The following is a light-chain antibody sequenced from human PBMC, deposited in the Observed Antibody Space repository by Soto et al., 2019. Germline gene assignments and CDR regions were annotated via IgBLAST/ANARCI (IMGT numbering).Light chain of an antibody. J-gene: IGKJ2*01. CDR1: QSVSSSY. CDR3: QQYGSSLYT. Sequence: ELVLTQSPCPLSLSPGERATLACRASQSVSSSYLAWYQQNPGQAPRLPIYGASIRATGIPDRFSGSGSGTDVTITISRLEPEDFGVYDCQQYGSSLYTFGQGNTLEIK. V-gene: IGKV3-20*01. CDR2: GAS.